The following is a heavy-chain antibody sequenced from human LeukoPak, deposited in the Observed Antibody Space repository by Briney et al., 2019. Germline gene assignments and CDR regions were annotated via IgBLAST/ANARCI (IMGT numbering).Heavy chain of an antibody. CDR2: ISSSSSTI. CDR3: AKDGEELLPAAPDYFDY. V-gene: IGHV3-48*01. Sequence: SGGSLRLSCAASGFTFSSYSMNWVRQAPGKGLEWVSYISSSSSTIYYADSVKGRFTISRDNSKNTLYLQMNSLRAEDTAVYYCAKDGEELLPAAPDYFDYWGQGTLVIVSS. CDR1: GFTFSSYS. D-gene: IGHD2-2*01. J-gene: IGHJ4*02.